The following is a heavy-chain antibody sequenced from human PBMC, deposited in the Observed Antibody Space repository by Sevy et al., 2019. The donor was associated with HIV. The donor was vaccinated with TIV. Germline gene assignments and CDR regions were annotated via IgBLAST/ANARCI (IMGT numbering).Heavy chain of an antibody. CDR2: IYSGGST. D-gene: IGHD2-15*01. Sequence: GGSLRLSCAASGFTVSSNYMSWVRQAPGKGLEWVSVIYSGGSTYYADSVKGRFTISRDNSKNTLYLQMNSLRAEDTAVYYCAGDLEFYCGGGSCYYYYYGMTSGAKGPRSPSP. CDR3: AGDLEFYCGGGSCYYYYYGMTS. CDR1: GFTVSSNY. V-gene: IGHV3-53*01. J-gene: IGHJ6*02.